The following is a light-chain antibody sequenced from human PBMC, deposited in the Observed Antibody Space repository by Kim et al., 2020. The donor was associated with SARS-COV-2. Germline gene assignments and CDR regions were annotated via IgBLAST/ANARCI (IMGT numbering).Light chain of an antibody. V-gene: IGKV1-8*01. CDR3: RQYYSYPYT. CDR2: AAS. J-gene: IGKJ2*01. Sequence: SASTGDRVTITCRASQGISSYLAWYQQKPGKAPKRLIYAASTVQSGVPSRFSGSGSGTDFTLTISGLQSEDCATYYCRQYYSYPYTFGQGTKLEI. CDR1: QGISSY.